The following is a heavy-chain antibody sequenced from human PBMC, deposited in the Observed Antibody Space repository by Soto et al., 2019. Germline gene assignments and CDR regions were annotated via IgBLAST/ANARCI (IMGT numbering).Heavy chain of an antibody. CDR2: INPNSGDT. CDR1: GYTFTGYY. J-gene: IGHJ4*02. V-gene: IGHV1-2*04. CDR3: ARQGDGGWPYFDY. Sequence: QVQLVQSGAEVKKPGASVKVSCKASGYTFTGYYMHWVRQAPGQGLEWMGWINPNSGDTNYAQKFQGWVTMTRDTSISTAYMELSRLRSDDTAVYYCARQGDGGWPYFDYWGQGTLVTVSS. D-gene: IGHD6-19*01.